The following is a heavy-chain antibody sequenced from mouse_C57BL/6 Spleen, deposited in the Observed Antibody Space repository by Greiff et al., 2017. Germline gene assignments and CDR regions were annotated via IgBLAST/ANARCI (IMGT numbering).Heavy chain of an antibody. CDR3: AREGWLLHYYAMDY. CDR2: ISSGSSTI. V-gene: IGHV5-17*01. Sequence: DVMLVESGGGLVKPGGSLKLSCAASGFTFSDYGMHWVRQAPEKGLEWVAYISSGSSTIYYADTVKGRFTISRDNAKNTLFLQMTSLRSEDTAMYYCAREGWLLHYYAMDYWGQGTSVTVSS. J-gene: IGHJ4*01. CDR1: GFTFSDYG. D-gene: IGHD2-3*01.